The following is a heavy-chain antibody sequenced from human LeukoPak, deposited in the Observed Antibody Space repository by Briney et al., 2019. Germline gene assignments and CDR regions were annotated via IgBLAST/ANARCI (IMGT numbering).Heavy chain of an antibody. CDR3: ARSKGPAIRLGDAFDI. Sequence: PGRSLRLSCAASGFTFSSYAMHWVRQAPGKGLEWVAVISYDGSNKYYADSVKGRVTISRDNSKNTLYLQMNSLRAEDTAVYYCARSKGPAIRLGDAFDIWGQGTMVTVSS. J-gene: IGHJ3*02. CDR2: ISYDGSNK. D-gene: IGHD5-18*01. V-gene: IGHV3-30*04. CDR1: GFTFSSYA.